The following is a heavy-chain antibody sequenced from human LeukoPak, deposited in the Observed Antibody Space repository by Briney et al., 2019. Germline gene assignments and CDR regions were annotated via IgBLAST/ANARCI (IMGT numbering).Heavy chain of an antibody. CDR1: GGSISSSTYY. Sequence: SETLSLTCTVSGGSISSSTYYWGWIRQPPGKGLEWFGNLYYSGSTYYNPSLKSRVTISVDTSKNQFSLKLSSVTAADTAVYYCARQAISGYDPPPFDSWGQGTLVTVSS. V-gene: IGHV4-39*01. CDR3: ARQAISGYDPPPFDS. J-gene: IGHJ4*02. CDR2: LYYSGST. D-gene: IGHD5-12*01.